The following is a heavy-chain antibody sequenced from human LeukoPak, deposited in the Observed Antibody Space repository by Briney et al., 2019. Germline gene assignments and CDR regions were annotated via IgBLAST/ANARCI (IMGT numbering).Heavy chain of an antibody. J-gene: IGHJ4*02. CDR2: IYHSGTT. Sequence: SETLSLTCAVSGGSISTRYWWRWIRQPPGKGLEWIGDIYHSGTTNYNPSLKSRLTISVDQSKNQFSLRLTSVTAADTAVYYCARISGDYSYLPFDHWGQGALVAVSP. D-gene: IGHD4-11*01. V-gene: IGHV4-4*02. CDR1: GGSISTRYW. CDR3: ARISGDYSYLPFDH.